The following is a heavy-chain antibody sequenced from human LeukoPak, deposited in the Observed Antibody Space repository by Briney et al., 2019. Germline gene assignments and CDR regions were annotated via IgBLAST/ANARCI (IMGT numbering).Heavy chain of an antibody. V-gene: IGHV4-34*01. J-gene: IGHJ4*02. CDR2: INHSGST. D-gene: IGHD3-10*01. Sequence: GSLRLSCAASGFTVSSNDMSWVRQPPGKGLEWIGEINHSGSTNYNPSLKSRVTISVDTSKNQFSLKLSSVTAADTAVYYCASRRYYGSGSYYRAYYFDYWGQGTLVTVSS. CDR1: GFTVSSND. CDR3: ASRRYYGSGSYYRAYYFDY.